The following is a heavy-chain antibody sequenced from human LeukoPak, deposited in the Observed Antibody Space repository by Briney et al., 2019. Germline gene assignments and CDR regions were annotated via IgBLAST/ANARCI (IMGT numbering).Heavy chain of an antibody. D-gene: IGHD3-10*01. CDR1: GYTLTELS. Sequence: ASVKVSCKVSGYTLTELSMHWVRQAPGKGLEWMGGFDPEDGETIYAQKFQGRVTMTTDTSTSTAYMELRSLRSDDTAVYYCARDQIITMAPGWFDPWGQGTLVTVSS. V-gene: IGHV1-24*01. CDR2: FDPEDGET. CDR3: ARDQIITMAPGWFDP. J-gene: IGHJ5*02.